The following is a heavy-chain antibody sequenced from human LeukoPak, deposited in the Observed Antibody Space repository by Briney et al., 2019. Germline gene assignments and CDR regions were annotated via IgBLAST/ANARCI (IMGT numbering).Heavy chain of an antibody. Sequence: SQTLSLTCTVSGAYVSRGDCYWGWIRQPPGKGLEWIGHIYYSGSTYYNPSLRSRVIVSIDTSERQFSLKLSSVTAADTAVYYCARGYCSGGTCYDAFDIWGQGTMATVSS. D-gene: IGHD2-15*01. V-gene: IGHV4-30-4*01. CDR3: ARGYCSGGTCYDAFDI. J-gene: IGHJ3*02. CDR1: GAYVSRGDCY. CDR2: IYYSGST.